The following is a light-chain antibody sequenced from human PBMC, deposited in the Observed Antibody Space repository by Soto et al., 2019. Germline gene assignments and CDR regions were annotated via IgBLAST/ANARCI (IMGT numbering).Light chain of an antibody. Sequence: DIPMTQSPSSLSASVGDRVNISCRASQNIGIYLNWYQQRPGKAPTLLIYAASTLQSGVSSRFSGSGSGTEFTLTISSLQPDDFATYYCQHYNSYSEAFGQGTKVDIK. CDR1: QNIGIY. CDR3: QHYNSYSEA. J-gene: IGKJ1*01. CDR2: AAS. V-gene: IGKV1-5*01.